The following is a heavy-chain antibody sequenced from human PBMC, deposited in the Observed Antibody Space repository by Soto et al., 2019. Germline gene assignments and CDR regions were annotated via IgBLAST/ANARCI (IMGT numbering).Heavy chain of an antibody. D-gene: IGHD2-2*01. CDR3: ARGLDQPPVGLYFDT. J-gene: IGHJ4*02. CDR2: IIPAFGTA. CDR1: GGTFNSYL. V-gene: IGHV1-69*06. Sequence: QVQLVQSGAEVKNPGSSVTVSCKTSGGTFNSYLIDWVRQAPGQGLEWMGGIIPAFGTAKYAQKFQGRVTITADKSTTTAYMELRTLTSEDTAVYYCARGLDQPPVGLYFDTWGQGTLVTGSS.